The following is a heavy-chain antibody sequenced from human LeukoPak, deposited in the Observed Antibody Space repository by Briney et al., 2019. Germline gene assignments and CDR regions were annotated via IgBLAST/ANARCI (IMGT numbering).Heavy chain of an antibody. V-gene: IGHV3-9*01. CDR3: ARVGEGLWFGENDGLDYFDY. J-gene: IGHJ4*02. Sequence: GGSLRVSCAPPGFMFNDYALHWVRQAPGKGLEWVSSISWNSGNMYYVDSVKGRFTISRDNAKNSLYLQMNSLRAEDTAVYYCARVGEGLWFGENDGLDYFDYWGQGTLVTVSS. D-gene: IGHD3-10*01. CDR1: GFMFNDYA. CDR2: ISWNSGNM.